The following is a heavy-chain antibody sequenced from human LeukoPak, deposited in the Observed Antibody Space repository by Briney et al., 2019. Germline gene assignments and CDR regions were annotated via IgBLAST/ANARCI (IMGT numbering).Heavy chain of an antibody. D-gene: IGHD5-18*01. CDR1: GFTFTSYA. CDR2: INAGNGNT. Sequence: PGGSLRLSCAASGFTFTSYAMHWVRQAPGQRLEWMGWINAGNGNTKYSQKFQGRVTITRDTSASTAYMELSSLRSEDTAVYYCARERAWIQLWTFDYWGQGTLVTVSS. J-gene: IGHJ4*02. V-gene: IGHV1-3*01. CDR3: ARERAWIQLWTFDY.